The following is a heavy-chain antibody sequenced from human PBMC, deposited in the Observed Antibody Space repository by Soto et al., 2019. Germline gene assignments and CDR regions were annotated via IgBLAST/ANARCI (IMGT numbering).Heavy chain of an antibody. V-gene: IGHV4-39*01. Sequence: SETLSLTCTVSGGSIISSSYYWVWIRQPPGKGLEWIGSIYYSGSTYYNPSLKSRVTISVDTSKNQFSLKLSSVTAADTAVYYCASRPFFGVGATYAAAFDIWGQGTMVTVSS. D-gene: IGHD1-26*01. CDR1: GGSIISSSYY. CDR3: ASRPFFGVGATYAAAFDI. CDR2: IYYSGST. J-gene: IGHJ3*02.